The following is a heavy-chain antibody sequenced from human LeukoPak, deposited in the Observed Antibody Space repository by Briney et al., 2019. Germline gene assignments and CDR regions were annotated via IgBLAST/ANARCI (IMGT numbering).Heavy chain of an antibody. CDR1: GYTFTDNY. CDR2: IYAKTGAT. J-gene: IGHJ3*02. Sequence: GASVTVSCKASGYTFTDNYIHWVRQAPGQGLEWLGWIYAKTGATKNAQKFQGRVTMARDTSINTAYMDLYSLNSDDTAVYYCARDAFGGDSFETWGQGTMVTVSS. V-gene: IGHV1-2*02. D-gene: IGHD3-10*01. CDR3: ARDAFGGDSFET.